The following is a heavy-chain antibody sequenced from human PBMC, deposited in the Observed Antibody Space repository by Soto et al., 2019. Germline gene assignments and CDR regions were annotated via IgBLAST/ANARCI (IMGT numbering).Heavy chain of an antibody. CDR2: IWYHGRNT. D-gene: IGHD5-18*01. CDR1: GFTFSSYG. V-gene: IGHV3-33*01. CDR3: GRDRAVGIPFDP. Sequence: QVQLEESGGGVVQTGRSLRLSCAAYGFTFSSYGFHWLRQAPGKGLEWVADIWYHGRNTYYADSVEGRFTISRDNSTNTVYLDMNSLRVEDTAVYFCGRDRAVGIPFDPWGQGTLVTVSS. J-gene: IGHJ5*02.